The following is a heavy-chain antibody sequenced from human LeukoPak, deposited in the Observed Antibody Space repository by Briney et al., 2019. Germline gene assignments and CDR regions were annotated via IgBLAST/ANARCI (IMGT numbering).Heavy chain of an antibody. D-gene: IGHD3-10*01. J-gene: IGHJ4*02. CDR3: AREGIGGYFEY. V-gene: IGHV4-59*01. Sequence: SETLPLTCTVSGGSISTYYWSWIRQPPGKGLEWIGYVYYSGSTNYNPSLRSRVTISVDTSKNQFSLRLSSVTAADTAVYYCAREGIGGYFEYWGQGTLVTVSS. CDR1: GGSISTYY. CDR2: VYYSGST.